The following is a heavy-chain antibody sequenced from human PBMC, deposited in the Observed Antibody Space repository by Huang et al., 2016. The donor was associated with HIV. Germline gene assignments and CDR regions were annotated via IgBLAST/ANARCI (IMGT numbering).Heavy chain of an antibody. CDR2: INHGGRT. J-gene: IGHJ4*02. Sequence: QVQIDQWGAGLLKPSETLSLTCAVYGGSFSGYYWNWIRQPPGKGLEWIVKINHGGRTNHNPSLKSRVTILVDVSKKQFSLQLRSVTAADTAIYYCARGGPRITVTGPLDSWGPGALVSVSS. CDR3: ARGGPRITVTGPLDS. D-gene: IGHD6-19*01. CDR1: GGSFSGYY. V-gene: IGHV4-34*01.